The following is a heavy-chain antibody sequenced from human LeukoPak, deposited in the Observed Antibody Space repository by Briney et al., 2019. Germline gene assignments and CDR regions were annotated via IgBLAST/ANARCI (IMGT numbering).Heavy chain of an antibody. CDR1: GGSFSGYY. CDR2: INHSGST. D-gene: IGHD6-6*01. J-gene: IGHJ3*02. Sequence: SSETLSLTCAVYGGSFSGYYWSWIRQPPGKGLEWIGEINHSGSTNYNPSLKSRVTISVDTSKNQFSLKLSSVTAADTAVYYCARVTVAARPEDALDIWGQGTMVTVSS. CDR3: ARVTVAARPEDALDI. V-gene: IGHV4-34*01.